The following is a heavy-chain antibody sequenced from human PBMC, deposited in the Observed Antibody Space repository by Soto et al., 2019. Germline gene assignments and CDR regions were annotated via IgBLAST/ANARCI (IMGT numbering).Heavy chain of an antibody. Sequence: GASVKVSCKASGYTFTGYYMHWVRQAPGQGLEWMGWINPNSGGTNYAQKFQGWVTMTRDTSISTAYMELSRLRSDDTAVYYCARGLRFCGGGSCYQDLDYWGQGPLVTVSS. V-gene: IGHV1-2*04. CDR3: ARGLRFCGGGSCYQDLDY. CDR1: GYTFTGYY. D-gene: IGHD2-15*01. J-gene: IGHJ4*02. CDR2: INPNSGGT.